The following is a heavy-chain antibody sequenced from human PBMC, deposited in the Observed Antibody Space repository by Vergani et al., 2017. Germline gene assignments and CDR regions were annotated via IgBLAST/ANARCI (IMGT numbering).Heavy chain of an antibody. CDR2: ISGSGGST. J-gene: IGHJ6*02. V-gene: IGHV3-23*04. D-gene: IGHD6-13*01. Sequence: EVQLVESGGGLVQPGRSLRLSCTASGFTFGDYAMSWVRQAPGKGLEWVSAISGSGGSTYYADSVKGRFTISRDNSKNTLYLQMNSLRAEDTAVYYCAKEPDGSSWYDYYYGMDVWGQGTTVTVSS. CDR1: GFTFGDYA. CDR3: AKEPDGSSWYDYYYGMDV.